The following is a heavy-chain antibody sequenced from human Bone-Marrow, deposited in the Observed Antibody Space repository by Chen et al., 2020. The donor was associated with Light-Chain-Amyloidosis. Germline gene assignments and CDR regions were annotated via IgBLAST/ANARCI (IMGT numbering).Heavy chain of an antibody. CDR1: GGSISSSSYY. V-gene: IGHV4-39*07. J-gene: IGHJ4*02. D-gene: IGHD3-3*01. Sequence: QLQLHESGPGLVKPSETLSLTCTVSGGSISSSSYYWGWIRQPPGKGLEWIGSIYYSGSTYYNPSLKSRVTISVDTSKNQFSLKLSSVTAADTAVYYCARSLWSRITIFGVVISPIFDYWGQGTLVTVSS. CDR3: ARSLWSRITIFGVVISPIFDY. CDR2: IYYSGST.